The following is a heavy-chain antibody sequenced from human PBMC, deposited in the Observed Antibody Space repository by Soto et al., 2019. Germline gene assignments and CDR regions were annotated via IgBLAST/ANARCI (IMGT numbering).Heavy chain of an antibody. V-gene: IGHV4-59*08. CDR1: GGPISSYY. Sequence: SETLSLTCTVSGGPISSYYWSWIRQPPGKGLEWIGYIYHSGSTNYNPSLKSRVTISVDTSKNQFSLKLTSVTAADTAVYYCARQGADSSSWYGNWFDPWGQGTLVTVSS. D-gene: IGHD6-13*01. CDR3: ARQGADSSSWYGNWFDP. CDR2: IYHSGST. J-gene: IGHJ5*02.